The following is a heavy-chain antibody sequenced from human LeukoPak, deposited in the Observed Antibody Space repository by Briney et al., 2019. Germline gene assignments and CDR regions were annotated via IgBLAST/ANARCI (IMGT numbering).Heavy chain of an antibody. CDR3: ARGYCSGGSCYPARH. J-gene: IGHJ4*02. CDR2: INHSGST. D-gene: IGHD2-15*01. V-gene: IGHV4-34*01. CDR1: GGSFSGYY. Sequence: SETLSLTCAVYGGSFSGYYWSWIRQPPGKGLEWIGEINHSGSTNYNPSLKSRVTISVDTSRNQFSLKLSPITAADTAVYYCARGYCSGGSCYPARHWGQGTLVIVSS.